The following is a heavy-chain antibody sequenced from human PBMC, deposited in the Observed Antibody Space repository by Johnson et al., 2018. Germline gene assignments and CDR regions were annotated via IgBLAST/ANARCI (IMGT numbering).Heavy chain of an antibody. D-gene: IGHD2-15*01. V-gene: IGHV3-21*01. J-gene: IGHJ6*03. CDR3: AKELRYCSGSSCVVNDYYMDV. CDR2: ISITSNYL. Sequence: VQLVQSGGGLVKAGGSLRLSCAASGFTFSSYTMNWVRQAPEKGLEWVSSISITSNYLYYADSVRGRFAISRDNAENSLYLQMNSLRVEDTAVYYCAKELRYCSGSSCVVNDYYMDVWGKGTTVTVSS. CDR1: GFTFSSYT.